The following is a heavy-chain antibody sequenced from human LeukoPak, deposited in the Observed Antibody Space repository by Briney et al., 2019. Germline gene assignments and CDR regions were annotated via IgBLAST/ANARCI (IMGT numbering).Heavy chain of an antibody. CDR2: ISASGGST. J-gene: IGHJ4*02. V-gene: IGHV3-23*01. D-gene: IGHD4-23*01. CDR3: AKDRRGDGRLVTFDC. Sequence: GGSLRLSCAASGFTFSSYAMSWVRQAPGKGLEWVSGISASGGSTNYADSVKGRFTISRDNSKNTLYVQMNSLRAEDTAVYYCAKDRRGDGRLVTFDCWGQGTLVTVSS. CDR1: GFTFSSYA.